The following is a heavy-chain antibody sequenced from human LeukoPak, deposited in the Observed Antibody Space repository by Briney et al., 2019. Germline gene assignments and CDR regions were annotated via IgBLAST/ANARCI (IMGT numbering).Heavy chain of an antibody. Sequence: GGSPRLSCAASGFTFSTYAMSWVRQAPGKGLEWVSTISGSGANTYYADSVRGRFTISRDNSKNTLYLHMNSLRAEDTAVYYCAKGRAGYTNPYYFDYWGQGTLVTVSS. CDR2: ISGSGANT. CDR1: GFTFSTYA. V-gene: IGHV3-23*01. CDR3: AKGRAGYTNPYYFDY. J-gene: IGHJ4*02. D-gene: IGHD3-16*02.